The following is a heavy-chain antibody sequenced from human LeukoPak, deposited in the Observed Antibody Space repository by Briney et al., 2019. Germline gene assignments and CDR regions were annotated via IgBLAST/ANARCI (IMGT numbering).Heavy chain of an antibody. Sequence: SETLSLTCTVSGGSISSYYWSWIRQPPGKGLEWIGYIYYSGSTNYNPSLKSRVTISVDTSKNQFSLKLSSVTAADTAVYYCARRLPLAYCGGDCYSGAFDIWGQGTMVTVSS. J-gene: IGHJ3*02. CDR1: GGSISSYY. CDR2: IYYSGST. CDR3: ARRLPLAYCGGDCYSGAFDI. V-gene: IGHV4-59*01. D-gene: IGHD2-21*02.